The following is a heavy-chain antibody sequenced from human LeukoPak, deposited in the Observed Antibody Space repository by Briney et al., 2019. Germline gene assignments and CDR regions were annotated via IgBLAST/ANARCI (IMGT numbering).Heavy chain of an antibody. V-gene: IGHV3-48*03. Sequence: GGSLRLSCAASGFTFSSYEMNWVRQAPGKGLEWVSYISSSGSTIYYADSVKGRFTISRDNSKNTLYLQMNSLRAEDTAVYYCAKVGGSLPHFDYWGQGTLVTVSS. J-gene: IGHJ4*02. CDR2: ISSSGSTI. CDR3: AKVGGSLPHFDY. CDR1: GFTFSSYE. D-gene: IGHD1-26*01.